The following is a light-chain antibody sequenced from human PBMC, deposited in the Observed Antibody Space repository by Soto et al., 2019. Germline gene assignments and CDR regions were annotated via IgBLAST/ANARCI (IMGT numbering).Light chain of an antibody. V-gene: IGKV1-27*01. J-gene: IGKJ3*01. CDR3: QKYHSPPIT. CDR1: QGIRNY. Sequence: DIQMTQSPSSLSASVGDRVTITCRASQGIRNYLAWYQQKPGKVPKLLIYAASTLQSGVPSRFSGSGSGTDFTLNISSLQTEDVATYYCQKYHSPPITFGPGTKVDIK. CDR2: AAS.